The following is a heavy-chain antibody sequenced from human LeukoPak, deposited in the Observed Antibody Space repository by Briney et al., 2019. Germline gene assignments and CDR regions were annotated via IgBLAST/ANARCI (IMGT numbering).Heavy chain of an antibody. V-gene: IGHV3-7*02. CDR3: ARHLMIAAFFDY. Sequence: GGSLRLSCAASGFTFSSDWMSWVRQAPGKGLEWVAKIKQKGSDKLYVDSVKGRFTISRDNAKHSLYLQMNSLRAEDTAVYYCARHLMIAAFFDYWGQGTLVTVSS. J-gene: IGHJ4*02. D-gene: IGHD3-22*01. CDR2: IKQKGSDK. CDR1: GFTFSSDW.